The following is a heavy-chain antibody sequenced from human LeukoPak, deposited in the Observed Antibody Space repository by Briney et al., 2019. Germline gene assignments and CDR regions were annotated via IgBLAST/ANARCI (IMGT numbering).Heavy chain of an antibody. D-gene: IGHD3-10*01. CDR1: GFTFSS. V-gene: IGHV3-21*01. CDR2: ISSSSSYI. Sequence: GGSLRLSCAASGFTFSSMNWVRQGPGKGLEWVSSISSSSSYIYYADSLKGRFTISRDNAKNSLYLQMNSLRAEDTAVYYCAKTMVRGETSRPFDYWGQGTLVTVSS. J-gene: IGHJ4*02. CDR3: AKTMVRGETSRPFDY.